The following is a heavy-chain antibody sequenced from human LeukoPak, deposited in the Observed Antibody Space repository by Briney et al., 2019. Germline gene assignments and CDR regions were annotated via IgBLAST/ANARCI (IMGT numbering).Heavy chain of an antibody. D-gene: IGHD3-9*01. Sequence: SGTLSHTCAVSGGSISSSNWWSWVRQPPGKGLEWIGEIYHSGSTNYNPSLKSRVTISVDKSKNQFSLKLSSVTAADTAVYYCARDRYDILTGWALYGMDVWGKGTTVTVSS. CDR3: ARDRYDILTGWALYGMDV. J-gene: IGHJ6*04. CDR1: GGSISSSNW. CDR2: IYHSGST. V-gene: IGHV4-4*02.